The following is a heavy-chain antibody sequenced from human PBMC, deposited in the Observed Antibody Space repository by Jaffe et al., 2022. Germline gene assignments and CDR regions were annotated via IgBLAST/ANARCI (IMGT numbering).Heavy chain of an antibody. Sequence: QLQLQESGSGLVKPSQTLSLTCAVSGGSISSGGYSWSWIRQPPGKGLEWIGYIYHSGSTYYNPSLKSRVTISVDRSKNQFSLKLSSVTAADTAVYYCARGSYYDFWSGSKLYYFDYWGQGTLVTVSS. V-gene: IGHV4-30-2*01. CDR1: GGSISSGGYS. J-gene: IGHJ4*02. CDR3: ARGSYYDFWSGSKLYYFDY. CDR2: IYHSGST. D-gene: IGHD3-3*01.